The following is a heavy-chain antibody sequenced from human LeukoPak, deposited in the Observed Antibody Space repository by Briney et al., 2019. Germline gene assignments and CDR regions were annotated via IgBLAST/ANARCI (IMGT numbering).Heavy chain of an antibody. CDR3: ARPFSSSWYDGAFDI. D-gene: IGHD6-13*01. CDR1: GGSISSSSYY. V-gene: IGHV4-39*01. J-gene: IGHJ3*02. CDR2: IYYSGNT. Sequence: SETLSLTCTVSGGSISSSSYYWGWIRQPPGKGLEWIGSIYYSGNTYYNPSLKSRVTISVDTSKNQFSLKLSSVTAADTAVYYCARPFSSSWYDGAFDIWGQGTMVTVSS.